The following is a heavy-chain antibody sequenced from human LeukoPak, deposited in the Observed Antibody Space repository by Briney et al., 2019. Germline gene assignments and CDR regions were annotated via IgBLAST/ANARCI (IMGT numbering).Heavy chain of an antibody. CDR3: GKAIWFGELVGRPFDY. Sequence: PGGSLRLSCAASGFTFSSYAMSWVRQAPGKGLEWVSAISGSGGSTYYADYVKGRFTISRDNSQNTRYLQMNSLRAEDTAVYYWGKAIWFGELVGRPFDYWGQGTLVTVSS. D-gene: IGHD3-10*01. CDR2: ISGSGGST. V-gene: IGHV3-23*01. CDR1: GFTFSSYA. J-gene: IGHJ4*02.